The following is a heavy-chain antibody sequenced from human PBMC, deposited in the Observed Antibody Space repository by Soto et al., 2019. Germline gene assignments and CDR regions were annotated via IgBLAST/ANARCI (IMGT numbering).Heavy chain of an antibody. Sequence: QVQLMQSGAEVKKPGASVKVSCKASGDTFTDYYIHWVRQAPGQGLAWRGTGNPSGGHTTYAQHFLGRVTMTRDTSPSTLYMELTSLTSYDTAVYYCARGGHVVVVTAAFDYWGQGTLLTVSS. CDR1: GDTFTDYY. D-gene: IGHD2-21*02. CDR2: GNPSGGHT. V-gene: IGHV1-46*01. J-gene: IGHJ4*02. CDR3: ARGGHVVVVTAAFDY.